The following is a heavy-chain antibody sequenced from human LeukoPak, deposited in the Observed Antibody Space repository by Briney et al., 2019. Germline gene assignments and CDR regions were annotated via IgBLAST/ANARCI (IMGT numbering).Heavy chain of an antibody. CDR2: ISSSSSYI. V-gene: IGHV3-21*01. CDR3: ARDQLYYGGPFDY. CDR1: GFTFSSYS. Sequence: GGSLRLSCAASGFTFSSYSMNWVRQAPGKGLEWVSSISSSSSYIYYADSVKGRFTISRDNAKNSLYLQMNSLRAEDTAVYYCARDQLYYGGPFDYWGQGTLVTVSS. J-gene: IGHJ4*02. D-gene: IGHD3-10*01.